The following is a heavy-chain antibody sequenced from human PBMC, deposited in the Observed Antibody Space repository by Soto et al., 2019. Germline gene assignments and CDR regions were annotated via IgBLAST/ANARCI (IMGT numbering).Heavy chain of an antibody. CDR1: GGSISSGGYY. V-gene: IGHV4-31*03. Sequence: QVQLQESGPGLVKPSQTLSLTCTVSGGSISSGGYYWSWIRQHPGKGLEWIGYIYYSGSTYYNPSLKRRVTISVDTSKNQFSLKLSSVTAADTAVYYCARGLWFGDICWFDPWGQGTLVTVSS. CDR2: IYYSGST. CDR3: ARGLWFGDICWFDP. J-gene: IGHJ5*02. D-gene: IGHD3-10*01.